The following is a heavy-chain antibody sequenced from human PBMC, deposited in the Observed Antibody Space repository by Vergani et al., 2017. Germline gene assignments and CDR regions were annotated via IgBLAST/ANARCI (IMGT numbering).Heavy chain of an antibody. CDR3: ARASSWYEADY. CDR1: GGSISSYY. J-gene: IGHJ4*02. CDR2: IYYSGST. D-gene: IGHD6-13*01. V-gene: IGHV4-59*08. Sequence: QVQLQESGPGLVKPSETLSLTCTVSGGSISSYYWSWIRQPPGKGLEWIGYIYYSGSTNYNPSLKSRVTISVDTSKNQFSLKLSSVTAADTAVYYCARASSWYEADYWGQGTLVTVSS.